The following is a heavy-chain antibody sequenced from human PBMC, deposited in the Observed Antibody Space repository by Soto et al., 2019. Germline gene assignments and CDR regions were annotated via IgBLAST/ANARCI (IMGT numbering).Heavy chain of an antibody. CDR3: ARAGGTTVTGLWHFDS. Sequence: TGGSLRLSCEASGFTFNTYSMHWVRQPPGKGLEWLAAIWYDGTQEYYADSVKGRFIISRDNSKKTLYLEMNSLRAEDTAVYYCARAGGTTVTGLWHFDSWGQGTLVTVS. CDR2: IWYDGTQE. D-gene: IGHD4-17*01. V-gene: IGHV3-33*01. J-gene: IGHJ4*02. CDR1: GFTFNTYS.